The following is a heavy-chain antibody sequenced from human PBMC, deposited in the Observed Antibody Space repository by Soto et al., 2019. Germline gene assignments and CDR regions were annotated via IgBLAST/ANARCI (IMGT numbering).Heavy chain of an antibody. CDR3: ARDLSRYFDWYVGPYYYYGMDV. D-gene: IGHD3-9*01. CDR2: IIPIFGTA. CDR1: GGTFSSYA. V-gene: IGHV1-69*13. J-gene: IGHJ6*02. Sequence: GASVKVSCKASGGTFSSYAISWVRQAPGQGLEWMGGIIPIFGTANYAQKFQGRVTITADESTSTAYMELSSLRSEDTAVYYCARDLSRYFDWYVGPYYYYGMDVWGQGTTVTVSS.